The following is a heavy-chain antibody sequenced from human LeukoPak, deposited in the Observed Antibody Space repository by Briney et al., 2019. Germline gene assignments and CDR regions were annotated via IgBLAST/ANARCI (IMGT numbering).Heavy chain of an antibody. CDR1: GYTFTSYG. Sequence: ASVKVSCKASGYTFTSYGISWVRQAPGQGLEWMGWISAYNGNTNYAQKLQGRVTMTTDTSTSTAYMELRSLRSDDTAVYCCASHSSGWTSDYWGQGTLVTVSS. D-gene: IGHD6-19*01. CDR3: ASHSSGWTSDY. CDR2: ISAYNGNT. J-gene: IGHJ4*02. V-gene: IGHV1-18*01.